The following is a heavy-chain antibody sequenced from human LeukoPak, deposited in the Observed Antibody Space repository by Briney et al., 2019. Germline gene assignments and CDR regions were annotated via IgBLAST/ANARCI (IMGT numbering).Heavy chain of an antibody. J-gene: IGHJ4*02. CDR3: ASSVEMATIFDY. CDR1: GGTFSSYA. CDR2: IIPIFGTA. D-gene: IGHD5-24*01. V-gene: IGHV1-69*06. Sequence: SVKVSCKASGGTFSSYAISWVRQAPGQGLEWMGGIIPIFGTANYAQKFQGRVTITADKSTSTAYMELSSLRSEDTAVYYCASSVEMATIFDYWGQGTLVTVSS.